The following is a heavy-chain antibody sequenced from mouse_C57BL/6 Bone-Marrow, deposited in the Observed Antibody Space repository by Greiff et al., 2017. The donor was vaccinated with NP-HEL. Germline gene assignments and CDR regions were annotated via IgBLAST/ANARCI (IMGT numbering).Heavy chain of an antibody. D-gene: IGHD2-4*01. Sequence: QVQLQQSGPELVKPGASVKISCKASGYSFTSYYIHWVKQRPGQGLEWIGWIYPGSGNTKYNEKFKGKATLTADTSSSTAYMQLSSLTSEDSAVYYCADYDDYAMDYWGQGTSVTVSS. CDR1: GYSFTSYY. CDR3: ADYDDYAMDY. V-gene: IGHV1-66*01. CDR2: IYPGSGNT. J-gene: IGHJ4*01.